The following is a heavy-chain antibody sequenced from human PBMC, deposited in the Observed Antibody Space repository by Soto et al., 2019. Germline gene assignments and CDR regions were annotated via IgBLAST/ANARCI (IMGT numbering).Heavy chain of an antibody. CDR1: GGAISSGGYY. CDR3: AREAYYYDSSGYFSKYFDS. J-gene: IGHJ4*02. Sequence: PSETLSLTCTVSGGAISSGGYYWSWIRQRPGKGLEWIGYIYYTGSAYYNPSLKSRLTISVDTSKNQFSLKLSSVTAEDTAVYYCAREAYYYDSSGYFSKYFDSWGQGTLVTVS. D-gene: IGHD3-22*01. V-gene: IGHV4-31*03. CDR2: IYYTGSA.